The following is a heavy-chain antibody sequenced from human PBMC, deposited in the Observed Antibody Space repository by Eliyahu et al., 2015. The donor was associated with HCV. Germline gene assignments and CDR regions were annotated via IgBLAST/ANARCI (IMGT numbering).Heavy chain of an antibody. CDR2: INEDGSEK. V-gene: IGHV3-7*01. Sequence: EVQLVQSGGDLVQPGGSLRLSCAASGXXFTTXWMTWFXQAPGKGLEWVANINEDGSEKYYVDSLKGRFTVSRDNGKNSLYLQMNSLRVEDTAVYYCARAISSGFDYWGQGNLVTVSS. CDR1: GXXFTTXW. D-gene: IGHD3-10*01. J-gene: IGHJ4*02. CDR3: ARAISSGFDY.